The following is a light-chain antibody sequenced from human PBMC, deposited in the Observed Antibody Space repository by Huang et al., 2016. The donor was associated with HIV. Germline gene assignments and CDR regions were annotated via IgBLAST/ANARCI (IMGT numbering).Light chain of an antibody. J-gene: IGKJ2*01. CDR1: HSRLHSDGKNY. Sequence: DIVMTQPPLSLFVTPGQPASISCKFSHSRLHSDGKNYLDWYLQKPGQAPQLLLYEVSNRSAGVPDRFSGSGSGTDFTVKISRVEAEDVGVYYCMHSTQHPYTFGQGTKLEIK. CDR3: MHSTQHPYT. V-gene: IGKV2D-29*01. CDR2: EVS.